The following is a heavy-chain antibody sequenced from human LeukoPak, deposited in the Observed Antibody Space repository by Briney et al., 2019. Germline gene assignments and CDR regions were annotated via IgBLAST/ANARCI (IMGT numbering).Heavy chain of an antibody. CDR3: ARGKDYLWGSYRYLNWFDP. J-gene: IGHJ5*02. D-gene: IGHD3-16*02. CDR1: GGSISSYY. CDR2: IYYSGST. V-gene: IGHV4-59*08. Sequence: SETLSLTCTVSGGSISSYYWSWIRQPPGKGLEWIGYIYYSGSTNYNPSLKSRVTISVDTSKNQFSLKLSSVTAADTAVYYCARGKDYLWGSYRYLNWFDPWGQGTLVTVSS.